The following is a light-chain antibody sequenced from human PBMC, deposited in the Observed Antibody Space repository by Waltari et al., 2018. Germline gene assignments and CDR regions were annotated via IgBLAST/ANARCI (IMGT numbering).Light chain of an antibody. CDR1: QSISSY. CDR3: QQSYSTPIT. V-gene: IGKV1-39*01. Sequence: DIQMTESPSSLSASVGYRVTIPCRASQSISSYLNWYQQKPGQAPKLLIYAASSLQSGVPSRFSGSGSGTDFTLTISSLQPEDCATYYCQQSYSTPITFGQGTRLEIK. CDR2: AAS. J-gene: IGKJ5*01.